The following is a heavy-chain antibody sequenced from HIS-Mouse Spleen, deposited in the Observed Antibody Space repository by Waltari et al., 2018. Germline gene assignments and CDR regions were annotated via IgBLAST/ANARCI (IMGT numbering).Heavy chain of an antibody. Sequence: QVQLQQCGAGLLKPSETLSLTCAVYGGSFSGYYWSWIRQPPGKGLEWIGEINHSGSTHYHPSLKGRVTISVDTSKNQFSLKRSSVTAADTAVYYCARGLGDWYFDLWGRGTLVTVSS. CDR2: INHSGST. D-gene: IGHD3-10*01. V-gene: IGHV4-34*01. CDR1: GGSFSGYY. CDR3: ARGLGDWYFDL. J-gene: IGHJ2*01.